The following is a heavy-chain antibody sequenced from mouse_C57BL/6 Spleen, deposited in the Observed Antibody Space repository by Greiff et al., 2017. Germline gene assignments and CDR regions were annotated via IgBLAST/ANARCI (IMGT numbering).Heavy chain of an antibody. CDR2: IYPGSGSP. Sequence: VQLQQPGAELVKPGASVKMSCKASGYTFTSSWITWVKQRPGPGLEWIGDIYPGSGSPNYNEKFKSKATLTVATSSSTAYMRLISLTSEDVAVCYCAIWLLQAGCAYWGQGTLVTVSA. J-gene: IGHJ3*01. CDR1: GYTFTSSW. D-gene: IGHD2-3*01. V-gene: IGHV1-55*01. CDR3: AIWLLQAGCAY.